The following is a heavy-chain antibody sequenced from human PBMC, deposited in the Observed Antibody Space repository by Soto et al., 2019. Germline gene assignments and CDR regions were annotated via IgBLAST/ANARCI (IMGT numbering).Heavy chain of an antibody. Sequence: TVGSLRLSCSASGFTFSGYSVNWVRQAPGKGLEWVSYIDSSGNTIDYADSVKGRFTISRDNAKNSLYLQMNSLRAEDTAIYYCARDGPAADFDHWGQGTQVTVSS. V-gene: IGHV3-48*04. J-gene: IGHJ4*02. CDR1: GFTFSGYS. CDR3: ARDGPAADFDH. CDR2: IDSSGNTI. D-gene: IGHD6-13*01.